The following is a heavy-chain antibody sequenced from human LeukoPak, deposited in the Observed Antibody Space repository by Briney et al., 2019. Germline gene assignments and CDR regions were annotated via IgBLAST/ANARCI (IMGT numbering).Heavy chain of an antibody. CDR3: ARGCWGRCCSGWFDP. CDR1: GYTFTGYY. V-gene: IGHV1-2*02. Sequence: ASVTVSCKASGYTFTGYYIHWVRQAPGQGLEWMGWINPNSGGTNYAQKFQGRVTMTRDTSISTAYMELSRLTSDDTAVYFCARGCWGRCCSGWFDPWGQGPWSPSPQ. D-gene: IGHD2-15*01. J-gene: IGHJ5*02. CDR2: INPNSGGT.